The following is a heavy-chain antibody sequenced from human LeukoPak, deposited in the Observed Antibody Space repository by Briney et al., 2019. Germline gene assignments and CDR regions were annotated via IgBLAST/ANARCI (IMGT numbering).Heavy chain of an antibody. CDR1: GGTFSGYA. D-gene: IGHD1-26*01. V-gene: IGHV1-69*13. CDR2: IIPIFGTA. J-gene: IGHJ4*02. CDR3: ARSPSGSYPFDY. Sequence: SVKVPCKASGGTFSGYAISWVRQAPGQGLEWMGGIIPIFGTANYAQKFQGRVTITADESTSTAYMELSSLRSEDTAVYYCARSPSGSYPFDYWGQGTLVTVSS.